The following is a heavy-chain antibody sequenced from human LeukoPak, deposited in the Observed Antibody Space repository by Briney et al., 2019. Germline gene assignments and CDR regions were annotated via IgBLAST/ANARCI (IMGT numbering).Heavy chain of an antibody. V-gene: IGHV4-59*08. CDR1: GGSISSYY. Sequence: SETLSLTCTVSGGSISSYYWSWIRQPPGKGLEWIGYIYYSGSTNYNPSLKSRVTISVDTSKNQFSLKLSSVTAADTAVYYCAKSSLTTTVVTFFDAFDIWGQGTMVTVSS. J-gene: IGHJ3*02. CDR3: AKSSLTTTVVTFFDAFDI. D-gene: IGHD4-23*01. CDR2: IYYSGST.